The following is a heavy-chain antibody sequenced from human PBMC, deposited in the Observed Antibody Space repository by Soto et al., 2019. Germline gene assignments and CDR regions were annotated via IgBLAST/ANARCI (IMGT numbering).Heavy chain of an antibody. J-gene: IGHJ4*02. Sequence: TVSGGSISSGDYYWSWIRQPPGKGLEWIGYIYYSGSTYYNPSLKSRVTISVDTSKNQFSLKLSSVTAADTAVYYCARWPRITMISGNYFDYWGQGTLVNVSS. CDR1: GGSISSGDYY. V-gene: IGHV4-30-4*01. CDR3: ARWPRITMISGNYFDY. CDR2: IYYSGST. D-gene: IGHD3-22*01.